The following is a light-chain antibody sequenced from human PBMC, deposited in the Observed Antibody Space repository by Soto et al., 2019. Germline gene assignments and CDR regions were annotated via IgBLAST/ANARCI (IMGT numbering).Light chain of an antibody. Sequence: QSALTQPASVSGSPGQSITISCTGTRSDVAVYNYVSWYQQHPGKVPKLMIYEVSDRPSGVSNRFSGSKSGNTASLTISGLQAEDEADYYCGSYTSSSTSVFGGGTKVTVL. J-gene: IGLJ3*02. V-gene: IGLV2-14*01. CDR1: RSDVAVYNY. CDR3: GSYTSSSTSV. CDR2: EVS.